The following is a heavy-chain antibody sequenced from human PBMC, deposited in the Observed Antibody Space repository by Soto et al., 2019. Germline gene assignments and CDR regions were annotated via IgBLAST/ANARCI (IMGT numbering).Heavy chain of an antibody. D-gene: IGHD2-21*02. CDR3: ARGGACGGDCYSEDAFDI. J-gene: IGHJ3*02. V-gene: IGHV4-30-4*01. Sequence: SETLSLTCTVSGGSISSGDYYWSWIRQPPGKGLEWIGYIYYSGSTYYNPSLKSRVTISVDTSKNQFSLKLSSVTAADTAVYYCARGGACGGDCYSEDAFDIWGQGTLVTVSS. CDR2: IYYSGST. CDR1: GGSISSGDYY.